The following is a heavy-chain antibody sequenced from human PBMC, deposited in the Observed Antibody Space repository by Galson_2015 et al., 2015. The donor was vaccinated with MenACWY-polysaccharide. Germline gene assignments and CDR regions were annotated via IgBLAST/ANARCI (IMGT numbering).Heavy chain of an antibody. CDR2: IKKDGSEK. J-gene: IGHJ6*02. CDR1: GFTFGNYW. CDR3: ARGHYGMDV. V-gene: IGHV3-7*01. Sequence: SLRLSCAASGFTFGNYWMTWVRQAPGKGLEWVANIKKDGSEKHYVDSVRGRFTISRDNALYLQMNSLRAEDTAVYFCARGHYGMDVWGQGTTVTVSS.